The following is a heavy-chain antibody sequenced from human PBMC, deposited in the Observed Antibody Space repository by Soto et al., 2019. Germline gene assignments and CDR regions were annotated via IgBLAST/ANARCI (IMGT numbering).Heavy chain of an antibody. CDR1: GFSFENYG. CDR3: VRGNGYTYGPFDN. V-gene: IGHV3-33*01. J-gene: IGHJ4*02. Sequence: QVQLVESGGGVVQPGRSLRLSCAASGFSFENYGMHWVRQAPGKGLEWVAAIWFNGSERKYGDSVKGRFTISRDNSKNTVFLQMSSRSAEDTAVYYCVRGNGYTYGPFDNWGQGTLVTVSS. CDR2: IWFNGSER. D-gene: IGHD5-18*01.